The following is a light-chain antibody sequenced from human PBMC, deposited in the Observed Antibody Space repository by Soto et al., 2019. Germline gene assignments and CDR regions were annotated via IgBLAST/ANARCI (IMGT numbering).Light chain of an antibody. CDR3: CSYAGSPYV. CDR2: DVS. CDR1: SSDVGGYNY. J-gene: IGLJ1*01. Sequence: LTQLRSVSGSPGQAVTISCTGTSSDVGGYNYVSWYQQHPGKAPKLMIYDVSKRPSGVPDRFSGSKSGNTASLTISGLQAEDEADYYCCSYAGSPYVFGTGTKVTAL. V-gene: IGLV2-11*01.